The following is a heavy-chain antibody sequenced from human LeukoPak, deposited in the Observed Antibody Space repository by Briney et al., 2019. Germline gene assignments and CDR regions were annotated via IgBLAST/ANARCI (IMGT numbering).Heavy chain of an antibody. CDR3: AREYYSISDY. CDR2: INPNSGGT. Sequence: ASVTASCKASGYTFTGYLIHWVRQAPGQGLEWMGWINPNSGGTNYAQKFQGRVTMTRDTSISTAYMELSRLTSDDTAVYYCAREYYSISDYWGQGALVTVSS. CDR1: GYTFTGYL. J-gene: IGHJ4*02. D-gene: IGHD2-21*01. V-gene: IGHV1-2*02.